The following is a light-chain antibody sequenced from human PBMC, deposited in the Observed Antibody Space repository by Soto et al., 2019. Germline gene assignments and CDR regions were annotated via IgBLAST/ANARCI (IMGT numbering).Light chain of an antibody. CDR3: QQYHTSPIT. J-gene: IGKJ5*01. CDR2: GVS. CDR1: RSISSNY. V-gene: IGKV3-20*01. Sequence: EIVLTQSPGTLSLSPGEXXXXXXXXSRSISSNYLAWYQQKPGQAPRRLIYGVSSRAAGIPDRFSGSGSGTDFTLTISRLEPEDFAVYYCQQYHTSPITFGQGTRLEIK.